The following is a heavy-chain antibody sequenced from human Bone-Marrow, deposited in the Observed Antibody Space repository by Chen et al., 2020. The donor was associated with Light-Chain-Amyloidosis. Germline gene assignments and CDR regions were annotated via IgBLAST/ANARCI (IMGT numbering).Heavy chain of an antibody. J-gene: IGHJ4*02. D-gene: IGHD6-13*01. Sequence: QLQLQESGPGLVKPSETVSLTCTVSGGTISSSRYYWRWIRQPPGKGLEWIGSIYYSGSTYYTPSLKSRVTISVDTSKNQFSLKLSSVTAADTAVYYCARHHPMSIAAAGTRPPYYWGQGTLVTVSS. CDR2: IYYSGST. V-gene: IGHV4-39*01. CDR1: GGTISSSRYY. CDR3: ARHHPMSIAAAGTRPPYY.